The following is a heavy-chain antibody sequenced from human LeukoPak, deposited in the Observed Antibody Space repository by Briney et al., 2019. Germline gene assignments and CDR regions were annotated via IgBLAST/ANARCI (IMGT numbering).Heavy chain of an antibody. CDR3: ARTRGSSGLSYYYYGMDV. CDR2: IYPGDSDT. CDR1: GYSFTSYC. J-gene: IGHJ6*04. D-gene: IGHD6-19*01. V-gene: IGHV5-51*01. Sequence: GESLKISCKGSGYSFTSYCIGWVRQMPGKGLEWMGIIYPGDSDTRYSPSFQGQVTISADKSISTAYLQWSSLKASDTAMYYCARTRGSSGLSYYYYGMDVWGKGTTVTVSS.